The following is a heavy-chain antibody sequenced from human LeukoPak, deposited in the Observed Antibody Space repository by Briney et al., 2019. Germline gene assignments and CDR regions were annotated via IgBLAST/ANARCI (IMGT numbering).Heavy chain of an antibody. V-gene: IGHV4-59*08. CDR2: IYYSGST. D-gene: IGHD3-10*01. J-gene: IGHJ4*02. CDR3: ARALYGSGSPSDY. CDR1: GGSISSYY. Sequence: SETLSLTCTVSGGSISSYYWSWIRQPPGKGLEWIGYIYYSGSTNYNPSLKSRVTISVDTSKNQFSLKLSSVTAADTAVYYCARALYGSGSPSDYWGQGTLVTVSS.